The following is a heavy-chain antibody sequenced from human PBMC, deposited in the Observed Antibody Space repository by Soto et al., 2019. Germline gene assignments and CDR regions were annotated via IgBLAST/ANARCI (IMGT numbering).Heavy chain of an antibody. CDR3: AKDLVGATWSYYYGMDV. D-gene: IGHD1-26*01. Sequence: PVGSLRLSCAASGFTFSSYAMSWVRQAPGKGLEWVSAISGSGGSTYYADSVKGRFTISRDNSKNTLYLQMNSLRAEDTAVYYCAKDLVGATWSYYYGMDVWGQGTTVTVSS. CDR2: ISGSGGST. J-gene: IGHJ6*02. CDR1: GFTFSSYA. V-gene: IGHV3-23*01.